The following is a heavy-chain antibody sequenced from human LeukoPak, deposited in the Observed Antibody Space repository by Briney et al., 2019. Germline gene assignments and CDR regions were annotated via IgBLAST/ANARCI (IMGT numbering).Heavy chain of an antibody. D-gene: IGHD3-22*01. J-gene: IGHJ4*02. CDR3: ARAPSYYYDSSGYYPY. CDR1: GGTFSKYT. CDR2: ITPLFGTA. V-gene: IGHV1-69*01. Sequence: SVKVSCKASGGTFSKYTISWVRQRPGQGLEWMGGITPLFGTANYAQKFQGRVTITADESTSTAYMELSSLRSEDTAVYYCARAPSYYYDSSGYYPYWGQGTLVTVSS.